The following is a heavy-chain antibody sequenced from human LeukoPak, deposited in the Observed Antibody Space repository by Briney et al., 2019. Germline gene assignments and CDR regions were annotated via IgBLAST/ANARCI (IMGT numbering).Heavy chain of an antibody. D-gene: IGHD6-13*01. Sequence: PSETLSLTCTVSGGCISSYYWSWIRQPAGKGLEWIGRIYTSGSTNYNPSLKSRVTMSVDTSKNQFSLKLSSVTAADTAVYYCARDRSSSWYWFDPWGQRTLVTVSS. CDR2: IYTSGST. CDR1: GGCISSYY. CDR3: ARDRSSSWYWFDP. V-gene: IGHV4-4*07. J-gene: IGHJ5*02.